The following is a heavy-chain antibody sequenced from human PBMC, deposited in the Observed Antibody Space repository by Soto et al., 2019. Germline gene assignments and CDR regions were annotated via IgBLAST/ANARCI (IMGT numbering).Heavy chain of an antibody. D-gene: IGHD7-27*01. Sequence: GASVKVSCKASGYTFTSYYMHWVRQAPGQGLEWMGIINPSGGSTSYAQKFQGRVTLARDTFTNTVYMELSSLRSEDTAIYYCARDLTSGDYWGQGTLVTVSS. CDR2: INPSGGST. J-gene: IGHJ4*02. V-gene: IGHV1-46*01. CDR1: GYTFTSYY. CDR3: ARDLTSGDY.